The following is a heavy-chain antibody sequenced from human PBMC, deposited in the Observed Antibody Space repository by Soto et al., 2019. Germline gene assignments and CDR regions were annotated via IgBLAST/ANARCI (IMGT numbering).Heavy chain of an antibody. CDR3: AKDFKVSGSHYGTLNYYYGMDV. CDR1: GFTFSTYG. D-gene: IGHD3-10*01. CDR2: ISYDGYLK. J-gene: IGHJ6*02. Sequence: GGSLRLSCAASGFTFSTYGMQWVRQAPGKGLEWVAVISYDGYLKYYVDAVKGRFTVARDNSKNALFLEMNSLGVEDTAVYFCAKDFKVSGSHYGTLNYYYGMDVWGQGTTVTVS. V-gene: IGHV3-30*18.